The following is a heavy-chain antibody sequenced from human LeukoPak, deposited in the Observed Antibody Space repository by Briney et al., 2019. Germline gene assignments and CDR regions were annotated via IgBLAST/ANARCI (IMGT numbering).Heavy chain of an antibody. CDR1: GFTFSSSG. J-gene: IGHJ4*02. Sequence: GGSLRLSCAASGFTFSSSGMSWVRQAPGKGLEWVSAISGSGGSTYYADSVKGRFTISRDNSKNALYLQMNSLRAEDTALYYCAKTGGIAAAHWGQGTLVTVSS. CDR2: ISGSGGST. V-gene: IGHV3-23*01. D-gene: IGHD6-13*01. CDR3: AKTGGIAAAH.